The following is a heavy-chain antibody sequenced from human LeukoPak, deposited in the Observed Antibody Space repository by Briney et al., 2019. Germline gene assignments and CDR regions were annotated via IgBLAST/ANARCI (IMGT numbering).Heavy chain of an antibody. Sequence: GGSLRLSCAASGFTFSDYYMCWIRQAPGKGLEWVSYISNSGSTIYYADSVKGRFTISRDNAKNSLYLQMNSLRAEDTAVYYCARVGDPYFFDYWGQGTLVTVSS. CDR2: ISNSGSTI. V-gene: IGHV3-11*01. D-gene: IGHD3-16*01. J-gene: IGHJ4*02. CDR3: ARVGDPYFFDY. CDR1: GFTFSDYY.